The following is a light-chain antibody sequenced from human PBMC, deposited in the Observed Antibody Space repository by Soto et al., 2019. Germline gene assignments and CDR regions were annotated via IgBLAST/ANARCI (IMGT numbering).Light chain of an antibody. CDR3: SSYAGITTLVV. CDR1: ATDVGKYNL. V-gene: IGLV2-23*02. CDR2: EVG. Sequence: QSVLTQPASVSGSHGQSITISCTGAATDVGKYNLVSWYQHHPGEAPKLILYEVGRRPSGVSNRFSGSKSGNTASLTISGLQAEDEADYYCSSYAGITTLVVFGGGTQLTVL. J-gene: IGLJ2*01.